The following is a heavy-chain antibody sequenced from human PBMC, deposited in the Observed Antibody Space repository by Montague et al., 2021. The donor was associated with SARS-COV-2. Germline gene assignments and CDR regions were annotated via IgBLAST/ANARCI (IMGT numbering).Heavy chain of an antibody. J-gene: IGHJ4*02. CDR3: ASPVGSCTGGSCYYVY. D-gene: IGHD2-15*01. CDR2: IYYSGST. Sequence: SETLSLTCTVSGGSISTYYWSWIRQPPGKGLEWIGYIYYSGSTNYNPSLKSRVTISIDTSKNQFSLELSPVTAADMAVYYCASPVGSCTGGSCYYVYWGQGTLVTVSS. V-gene: IGHV4-59*01. CDR1: GGSISTYY.